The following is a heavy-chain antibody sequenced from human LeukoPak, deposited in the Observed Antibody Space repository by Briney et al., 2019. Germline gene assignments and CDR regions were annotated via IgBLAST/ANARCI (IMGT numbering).Heavy chain of an antibody. J-gene: IGHJ4*02. CDR2: INHSGST. Sequence: SETLSLTCAVYGGSFSGYYWSWIRQPPGKGLEWIGEINHSGSTNYNPSLKSRVTISVDTSKNQSSLKLSSVTAADTAVYYCARGLRITMVRGVIGYWGQGTLVTDSS. CDR1: GGSFSGYY. CDR3: ARGLRITMVRGVIGY. D-gene: IGHD3-10*01. V-gene: IGHV4-34*01.